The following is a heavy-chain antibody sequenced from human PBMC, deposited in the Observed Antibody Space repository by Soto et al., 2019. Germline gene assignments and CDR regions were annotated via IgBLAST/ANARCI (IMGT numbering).Heavy chain of an antibody. CDR3: AKNGDFWSWGMDV. J-gene: IGHJ6*02. CDR1: GFTFSTYA. D-gene: IGHD3-3*01. V-gene: IGHV3-23*01. Sequence: QPGGPLRLSCAASGFTFSTYAMTWVRQAPGKGLEWVSIISSSGDATYYLDSVKGRFTISRDNSRNTLNLQMNSLRAEDTAVYYCAKNGDFWSWGMDVWGLGTTVTVSS. CDR2: ISSSGDAT.